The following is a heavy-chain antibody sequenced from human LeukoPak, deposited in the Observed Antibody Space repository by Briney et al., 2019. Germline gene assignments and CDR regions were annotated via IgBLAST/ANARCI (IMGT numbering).Heavy chain of an antibody. D-gene: IGHD3-22*01. CDR3: ARRAPDSSGYYSNPSPVVWFDP. CDR1: GYTFTSYY. V-gene: IGHV1-46*01. CDR2: INPSGGST. J-gene: IGHJ5*02. Sequence: APVKVSCKASGYTFTSYYMHWVRQAPGQGLEWMGIINPSGGSTSYAQKFQGRVTMTRDMSTSTVYMELSSLRSEDTAVYYCARRAPDSSGYYSNPSPVVWFDPWGQGTLVTVSS.